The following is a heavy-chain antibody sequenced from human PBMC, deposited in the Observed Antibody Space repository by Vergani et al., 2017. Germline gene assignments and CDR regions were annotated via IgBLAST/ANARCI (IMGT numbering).Heavy chain of an antibody. CDR1: GFTFSSYA. D-gene: IGHD6-19*01. CDR3: AKDPYSSGWYNWFDP. Sequence: EVQLLESGGGLVQPGGSLRLSCAASGFTFSSYAMSWVRQAPGKGLEWVSAISGSGGSTYYADSVKGRFTISRDKSKNTLYLQMNSLRAEDTAVYYCAKDPYSSGWYNWFDPWGQGTLVTVSS. V-gene: IGHV3-23*01. J-gene: IGHJ5*02. CDR2: ISGSGGST.